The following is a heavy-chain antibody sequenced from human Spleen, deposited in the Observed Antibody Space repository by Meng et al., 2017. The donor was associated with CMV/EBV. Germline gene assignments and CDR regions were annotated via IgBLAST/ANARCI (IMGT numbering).Heavy chain of an antibody. CDR1: GFTFSDYY. V-gene: IGHV3-11*04. Sequence: GESLKISCAASGFTFSDYYMSWIRQAPGKGLEWVSYISSSGSTIYYADSVKGRFTISRDNAKNTLYLQMDSLKAEDTAVYYCARGAEDFVGNHYLRFPWGQGTLVTVSS. J-gene: IGHJ5*02. CDR3: ARGAEDFVGNHYLRFP. D-gene: IGHD1-14*01. CDR2: ISSSGSTI.